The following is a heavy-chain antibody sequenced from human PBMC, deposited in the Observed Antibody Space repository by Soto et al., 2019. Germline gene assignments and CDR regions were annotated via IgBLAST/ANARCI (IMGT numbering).Heavy chain of an antibody. CDR1: GGTFSSYR. J-gene: IGHJ4*02. CDR3: ARDSGAKLSSS. Sequence: ASVKVSCKASGGTFSSYRINWVRQAPGQGLERVGGIVPIYRTADYAQKLQGRVTITADESARTAYMELRSLKSQDTAVYYCARDSGAKLSSSWGQGTLVTVSS. V-gene: IGHV1-69*13. CDR2: IVPIYRTA. D-gene: IGHD6-13*01.